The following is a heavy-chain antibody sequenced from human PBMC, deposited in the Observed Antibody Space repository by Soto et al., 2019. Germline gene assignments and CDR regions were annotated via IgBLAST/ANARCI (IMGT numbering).Heavy chain of an antibody. CDR1: GFTFSSYG. V-gene: IGHV3-30*18. CDR2: ISYDGSNK. J-gene: IGHJ5*02. Sequence: PGGSLRLSCAASGFTFSSYGMHWVRQAPGKGLEWVAVISYDGSNKYYADSVKGRFTISRDNSKNTLYLQMNSLRAEDTVVYYCAKDLIESVRGPWGQGTLVTVSS. D-gene: IGHD3-10*01. CDR3: AKDLIESVRGP.